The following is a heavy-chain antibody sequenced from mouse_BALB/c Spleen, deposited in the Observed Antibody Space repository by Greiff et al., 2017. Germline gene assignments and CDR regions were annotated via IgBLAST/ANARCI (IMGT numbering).Heavy chain of an antibody. CDR2: IWSGGST. V-gene: IGHV2-4-1*01. J-gene: IGHJ4*01. CDR3: ARKGYGNYFYAMDY. Sequence: VKVEESGPGLVQPSQSLSITCTVSGFSLTSYGVHWVRQSPGKGLEWLGVIWSGGSTDYNAAFISRLSISKDNSKSQVFFKMNSLQADDTAIYYCARKGYGNYFYAMDYWGQGTSVTVSS. CDR1: GFSLTSYG. D-gene: IGHD2-10*02.